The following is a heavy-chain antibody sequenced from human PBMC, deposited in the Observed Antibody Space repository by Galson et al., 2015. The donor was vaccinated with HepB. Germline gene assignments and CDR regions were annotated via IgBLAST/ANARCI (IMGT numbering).Heavy chain of an antibody. CDR1: GFTFSSYS. Sequence: SLRLSCAASGFTFSSYSMNWVRQAPGKGLEWVSSISSSSSYIYYADSVKGRFTISRDNAKNSLYLQMNSLRAEDTAVYYCARGRSCTNGVCYTPWGYWGQGTLVTVSS. CDR3: ARGRSCTNGVCYTPWGY. J-gene: IGHJ4*02. D-gene: IGHD2-8*01. CDR2: ISSSSSYI. V-gene: IGHV3-21*01.